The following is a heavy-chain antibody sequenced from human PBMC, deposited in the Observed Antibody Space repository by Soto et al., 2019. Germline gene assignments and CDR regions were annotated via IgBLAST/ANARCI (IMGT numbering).Heavy chain of an antibody. Sequence: PSETRSRTCGVYVWSFRFYYLSWIRQPPVKGLEWIGEINHSGSTNYNPSLKSRVTISVGTSKNQFSLKLSSVTAADTAVYYCARGPRGYNYGYQPNLDYWGQGTLVTVSS. J-gene: IGHJ4*02. D-gene: IGHD5-18*01. CDR2: INHSGST. V-gene: IGHV4-34*01. CDR3: ARGPRGYNYGYQPNLDY. CDR1: VWSFRFYY.